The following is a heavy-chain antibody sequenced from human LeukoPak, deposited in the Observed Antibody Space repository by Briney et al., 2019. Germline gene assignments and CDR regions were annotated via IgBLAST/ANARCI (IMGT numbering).Heavy chain of an antibody. V-gene: IGHV3-7*01. D-gene: IGHD2-2*01. CDR3: ARVYQSTSGRAIDY. Sequence: GGSLRLSCAASGFTFRSHGMHWVRQAPGKGLEWVANIKQDGSAKDYVDSVKGRFTISRENAKNSLYLQMNSLRVDDTAIYYCARVYQSTSGRAIDYWGQGTLVTVSS. CDR1: GFTFRSHG. CDR2: IKQDGSAK. J-gene: IGHJ4*02.